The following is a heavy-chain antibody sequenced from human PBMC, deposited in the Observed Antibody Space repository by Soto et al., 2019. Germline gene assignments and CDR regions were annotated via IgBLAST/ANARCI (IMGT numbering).Heavy chain of an antibody. V-gene: IGHV3-48*02. CDR1: GFTFSSYS. CDR2: ISSSSSTI. J-gene: IGHJ6*02. D-gene: IGHD3-22*01. CDR3: ARKNTYYYDSSGRMDV. Sequence: GGSLRLSCAASGFTFSSYSMNWVRQAPGKGLEWVSYISSSSSTIYYADSVKGRFTISRDNAKNSLYLQMNSLRDEDTAVYYCARKNTYYYDSSGRMDVWGQGTTVTVSS.